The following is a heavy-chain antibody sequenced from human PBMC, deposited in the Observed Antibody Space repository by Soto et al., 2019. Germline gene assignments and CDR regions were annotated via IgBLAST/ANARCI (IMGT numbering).Heavy chain of an antibody. CDR1: GGTFSTDS. CDR2: IIPMFGTA. Sequence: QVQLVQSGAEVKKPGSSVKVSCKASGGTFSTDSISWVRQAPGQGLEWMGGIIPMFGTANNAQKFQGRVTSTADESTSTAYMELSSLRSEDTAVYFCAGEIDGYYGMDVWGQGTTVTVAS. J-gene: IGHJ6*02. V-gene: IGHV1-69*12. CDR3: AGEIDGYYGMDV.